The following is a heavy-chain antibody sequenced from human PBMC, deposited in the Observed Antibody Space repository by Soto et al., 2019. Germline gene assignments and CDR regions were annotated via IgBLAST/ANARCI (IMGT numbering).Heavy chain of an antibody. J-gene: IGHJ4*02. Sequence: LSLTCSVSGASISDGNYYWTWIRQSPARGLEWIGYVYYSGSTYYNPSLQSRVTISAGTSNNYYSLKLNSVTVADTAVYFCARGRFLDFWGQGILVTVSS. CDR2: VYYSGST. CDR1: GASISDGNYY. D-gene: IGHD3-3*01. CDR3: ARGRFLDF. V-gene: IGHV4-30-4*01.